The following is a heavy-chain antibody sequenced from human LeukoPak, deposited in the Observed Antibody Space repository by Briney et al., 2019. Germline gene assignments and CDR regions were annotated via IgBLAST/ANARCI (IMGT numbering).Heavy chain of an antibody. Sequence: SETLSLTCTVSGGSISTSSYYWGWIRQPPGKGLEWIGSIYYSGSAYYNPSLKSRVTISVDTSKNQFSLKLSSVTAADTAVYYCVTQAGGFDPWGQGTLVTVSS. J-gene: IGHJ5*02. CDR2: IYYSGSA. D-gene: IGHD3-10*01. CDR1: GGSISTSSYY. CDR3: VTQAGGFDP. V-gene: IGHV4-39*01.